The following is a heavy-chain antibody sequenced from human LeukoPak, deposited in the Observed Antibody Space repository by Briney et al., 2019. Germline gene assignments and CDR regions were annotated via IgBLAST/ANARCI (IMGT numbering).Heavy chain of an antibody. D-gene: IGHD3-3*01. CDR2: IFHGGST. J-gene: IGHJ4*02. CDR3: ARQRFNYFDS. V-gene: IGHV4-59*08. CDR1: GASLNVYY. Sequence: SETLSLTCTVSGASLNVYYWSWIRQPPGKGLEWIGYIFHGGSTYYNPSLKSRVTISIDTSTNHFSLRLNSVTAADTAVYYCARQRFNYFDSWGQGTLVAVSS.